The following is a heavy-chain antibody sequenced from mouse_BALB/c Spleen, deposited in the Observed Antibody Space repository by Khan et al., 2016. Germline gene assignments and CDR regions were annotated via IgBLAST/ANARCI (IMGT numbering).Heavy chain of an antibody. CDR2: INPYNGDT. J-gene: IGHJ2*01. D-gene: IGHD1-1*01. V-gene: IGHV1-20*02. CDR3: ERARGGTVVERLDY. Sequence: VRLQQSGPELVKPGASVKISCKASGYSFTDYFMNWVMQSHGKSLEWIGRINPYNGDTLYNQKFKGKATLTVDKSSSTAHMELRSLASEDSAVYYCERARGGTVVERLDYWGQGTTLTVSS. CDR1: GYSFTDYF.